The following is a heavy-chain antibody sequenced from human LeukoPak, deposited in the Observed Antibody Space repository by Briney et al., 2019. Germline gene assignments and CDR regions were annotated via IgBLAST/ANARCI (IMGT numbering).Heavy chain of an antibody. V-gene: IGHV4-39*07. CDR2: IYYSGST. J-gene: IGHJ4*02. CDR3: AREIGIGFDY. Sequence: SETLSLTCTVSGGSISSSSSYWDWIRQPPGKGLEWIGSIYYSGSTYYNPSLKSRVTISVDTSKNQFSLKLSSVTAADTAVYYCAREIGIGFDYWGQGTLVTVSS. D-gene: IGHD1-14*01. CDR1: GGSISSSSSY.